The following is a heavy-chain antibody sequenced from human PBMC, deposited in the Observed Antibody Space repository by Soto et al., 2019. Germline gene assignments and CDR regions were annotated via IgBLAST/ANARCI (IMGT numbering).Heavy chain of an antibody. J-gene: IGHJ4*02. Sequence: QVQLVQSGAEMKKPGASVTVSCKASGYTFTYYHIHWVRQAPGQGLEWMGIINPNGGDTTYAQKFQDRVTMTRDTSTTTVYMEVSRLRSEDTALYYCANVPYSYGLLFYLDFWGQGTLVTVSS. CDR3: ANVPYSYGLLFYLDF. CDR1: GYTFTYYH. CDR2: INPNGGDT. D-gene: IGHD5-18*01. V-gene: IGHV1-46*01.